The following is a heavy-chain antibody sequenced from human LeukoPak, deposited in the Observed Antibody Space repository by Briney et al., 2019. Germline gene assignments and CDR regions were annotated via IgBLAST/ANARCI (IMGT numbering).Heavy chain of an antibody. CDR2: ISYDGSNK. Sequence: PGGSLRLPCAASGFTFSSYAMHWVRQAPGKGLEWVAVISYDGSNKYYADSVKGRFTISRDNSKNTLYLQMNSLRAEDTAVYYCARDRWGVTAAGTGIYFQHWGQGTLVTVSS. V-gene: IGHV3-30-3*01. D-gene: IGHD6-13*01. J-gene: IGHJ1*01. CDR3: ARDRWGVTAAGTGIYFQH. CDR1: GFTFSSYA.